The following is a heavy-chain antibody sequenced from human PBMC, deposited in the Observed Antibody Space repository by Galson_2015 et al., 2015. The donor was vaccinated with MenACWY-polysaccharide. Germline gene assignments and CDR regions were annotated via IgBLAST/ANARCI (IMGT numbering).Heavy chain of an antibody. CDR2: VSGSGSST. J-gene: IGHJ3*02. CDR1: RFTFSSYA. V-gene: IGHV3-23*01. Sequence: SLRLSCAASRFTFSSYAMSWVRQAPGKGLEWVSTVSGSGSSTYYADSVKGRFTISRDNSKNTLYLQMGSLRAEDTAVYYCGRVSGHFYYYDSGDLKQGPSDMWGRGTMVTVSS. D-gene: IGHD3-16*01. CDR3: GRVSGHFYYYDSGDLKQGPSDM.